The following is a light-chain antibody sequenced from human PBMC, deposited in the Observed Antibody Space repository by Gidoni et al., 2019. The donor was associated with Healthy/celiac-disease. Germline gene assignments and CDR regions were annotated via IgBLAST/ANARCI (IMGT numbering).Light chain of an antibody. J-gene: IGKJ4*01. CDR2: GAS. CDR1: QSVSSN. CDR3: QQYNNWPPT. Sequence: EIVMTQSPATLSVSPGERATLSCRASQSVSSNLAWYQQKPGQAPRLLTYGASTRATGIPARFSGSGSGTEFTLTISSLQSEDFAVYYCQQYNNWPPTFGGXTKVEIK. V-gene: IGKV3-15*01.